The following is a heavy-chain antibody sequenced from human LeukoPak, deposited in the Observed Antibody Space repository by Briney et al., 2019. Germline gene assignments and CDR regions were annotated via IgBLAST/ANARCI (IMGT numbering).Heavy chain of an antibody. V-gene: IGHV1-46*01. Sequence: GASVKVSCKASGYTFTGYYMHLVRQAPGQGFEWMAIINPSDGSTTNSQKFQGRVTMTRDTSTSTVYMELSGLRSEDTALDYCARIRDGYNDAYDIWGQGTMVTVSS. CDR3: ARIRDGYNDAYDI. J-gene: IGHJ3*02. D-gene: IGHD5-24*01. CDR1: GYTFTGYY. CDR2: INPSDGST.